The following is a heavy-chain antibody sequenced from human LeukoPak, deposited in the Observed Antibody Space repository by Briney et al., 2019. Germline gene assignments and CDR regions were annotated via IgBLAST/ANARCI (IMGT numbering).Heavy chain of an antibody. CDR3: ASSSRMDYFQH. CDR2: IYYSGST. D-gene: IGHD1-14*01. CDR1: GGSISSYY. Sequence: SETLSLTCTVSGGSISSYYWRWIRQPPGKGLEWIGYIYYSGSTNYNPSLKSRVTISVDTSKNQFSLKLSSVTAADTAVYYCASSSRMDYFQHWGQGTLVTVSS. V-gene: IGHV4-59*12. J-gene: IGHJ1*01.